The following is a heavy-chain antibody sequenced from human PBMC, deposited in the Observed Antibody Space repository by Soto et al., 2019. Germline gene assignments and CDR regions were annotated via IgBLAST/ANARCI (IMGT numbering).Heavy chain of an antibody. CDR1: GFTFSSYW. J-gene: IGHJ4*02. V-gene: IGHV3-7*01. D-gene: IGHD3-9*01. CDR3: ARDYLGSDILTGYYPTHFDY. CDR2: IKQDGSEK. Sequence: GGSLRLSCAASGFTFSSYWMSWVRQAPGKGLEWVANIKQDGSEKYYVDSVKGRFTISRDKAKNSLYLQMNSLRAEDTAVYYCARDYLGSDILTGYYPTHFDYWGQGTLVTVSS.